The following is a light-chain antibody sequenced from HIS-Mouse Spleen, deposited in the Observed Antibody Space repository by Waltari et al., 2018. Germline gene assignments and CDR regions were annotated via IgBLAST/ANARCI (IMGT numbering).Light chain of an antibody. CDR2: EGS. CDR1: SSDVGSYNL. Sequence: QSALTQPASVSGSPGQSITISCPGTSSDVGSYNLVSWYQQHPGKAPKLRIYEGSKRPSGVSNRFSGSKSGNTASLTISGLQAEDEADYYCCSYAGSSTSVVFGGGTKLTVL. V-gene: IGLV2-23*01. J-gene: IGLJ2*01. CDR3: CSYAGSSTSVV.